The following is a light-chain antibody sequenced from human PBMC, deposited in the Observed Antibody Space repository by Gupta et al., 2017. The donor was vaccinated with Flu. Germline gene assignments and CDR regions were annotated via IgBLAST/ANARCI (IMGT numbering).Light chain of an antibody. Sequence: QSAPTQPRSVSGSPGQSVTISCTGTSNDVGGYNRVSWYEQRPGKAPKLILYGVTERPSGVPDRFSGSKSGNTASLTISGLQADDEADYYCSSHAGRVTWVFGTGTTVTVL. CDR2: GVT. CDR1: SNDVGGYNR. J-gene: IGLJ1*01. V-gene: IGLV2-11*01. CDR3: SSHAGRVTWV.